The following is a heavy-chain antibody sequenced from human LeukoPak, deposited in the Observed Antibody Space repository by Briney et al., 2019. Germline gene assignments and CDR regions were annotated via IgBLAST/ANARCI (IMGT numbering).Heavy chain of an antibody. CDR2: IYYSGST. CDR1: GGSISSSSYY. D-gene: IGHD4-17*01. J-gene: IGHJ6*03. V-gene: IGHV4-39*07. CDR3: ARVVTTGTWGLHYYYYMDV. Sequence: PSETLSLTCTVSGGSISSSSYYWGWIRQPPGKGLEWIGSIYYSGSTYYNPSLKSRVTISVDTSKNQFSLKLSSVTAADTAVYYCARVVTTGTWGLHYYYYMDVWGKGTTVTVSS.